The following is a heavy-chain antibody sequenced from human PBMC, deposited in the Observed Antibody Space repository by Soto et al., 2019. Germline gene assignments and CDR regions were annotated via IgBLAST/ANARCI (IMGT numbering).Heavy chain of an antibody. Sequence: ASVKVSCKASGYTFTSYYMHWVRQAPGQGLEWMGIINPSGGSTSYAQKFQGRATMTRDTSTSTVYMELSSLRSEDTAVYYCARDGAKNSSGWYGYYYYYYGMDVWGQGTTVTVSS. V-gene: IGHV1-46*01. J-gene: IGHJ6*02. CDR1: GYTFTSYY. CDR3: ARDGAKNSSGWYGYYYYYYGMDV. D-gene: IGHD6-19*01. CDR2: INPSGGST.